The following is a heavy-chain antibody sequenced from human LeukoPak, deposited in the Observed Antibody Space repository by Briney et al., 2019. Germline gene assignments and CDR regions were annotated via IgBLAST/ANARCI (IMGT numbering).Heavy chain of an antibody. Sequence: PSETLSLTCTASGGTISSYYWSWIRQPPGKGLEWIGNIYYSGSTNYNPSLKSRVTISVDTSKNQFSLKLSSVTAADTAVYYCARDRSDYYDSSGYYYGYYYGMDVWGQGTTVTVS. D-gene: IGHD3-22*01. CDR1: GGTISSYY. CDR2: IYYSGST. V-gene: IGHV4-59*01. CDR3: ARDRSDYYDSSGYYYGYYYGMDV. J-gene: IGHJ6*02.